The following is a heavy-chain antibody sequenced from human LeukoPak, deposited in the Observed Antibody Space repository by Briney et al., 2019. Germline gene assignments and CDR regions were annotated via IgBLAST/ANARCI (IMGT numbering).Heavy chain of an antibody. D-gene: IGHD2-2*01. J-gene: IGHJ4*02. CDR2: ISSSTSYM. V-gene: IGHV3-21*01. Sequence: GGSLRLSCAASGFIFSSYSMNWVRQAPGKGLEGVSSISSSTSYMYYADSVKGRFTISRDNAKNSLYLQVNSLRADDTAVYYCASSTSRAGGPGGHSFDYWGQGTLVTVSS. CDR3: ASSTSRAGGPGGHSFDY. CDR1: GFIFSSYS.